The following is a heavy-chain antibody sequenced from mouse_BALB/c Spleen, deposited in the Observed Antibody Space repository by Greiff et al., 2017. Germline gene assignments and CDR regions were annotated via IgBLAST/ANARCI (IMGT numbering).Heavy chain of an antibody. CDR1: GFSFTSYY. J-gene: IGHJ1*01. V-gene: IGHV1-31*01. Sequence: EVQLLQSGPELMKPGASLKISCKASGFSFTSYYMHWVKQTPGKSIEWIGHIYPLNGGTSSKQKFKGKAILTVDKSSSQAYMHLSRLTSMDSAVLYCARRDHCYLDDWGAGTTVTVSS. CDR3: ARRDHCYLDD. CDR2: IYPLNGGT.